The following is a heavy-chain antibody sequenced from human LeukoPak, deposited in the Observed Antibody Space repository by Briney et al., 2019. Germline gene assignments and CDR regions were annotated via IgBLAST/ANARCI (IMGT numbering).Heavy chain of an antibody. D-gene: IGHD2-2*01. CDR2: IIWYGGST. J-gene: IGHJ4*02. CDR3: ARVGGFDCSSTSCYAVDY. Sequence: GGSRRLSCAASGFTFVDYGMSWVRQATGKGLEWASGIIWYGGSTGYADPVKGRFTISRDKSKNSLYLQMNSLRAEDTAVYYCARVGGFDCSSTSCYAVDYWGQGTLVTVSS. V-gene: IGHV3-20*04. CDR1: GFTFVDYG.